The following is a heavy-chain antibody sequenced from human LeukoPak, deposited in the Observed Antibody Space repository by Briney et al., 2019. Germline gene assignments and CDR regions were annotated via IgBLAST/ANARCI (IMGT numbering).Heavy chain of an antibody. CDR2: IYPGDSDT. V-gene: IGHV5-51*01. D-gene: IGHD4-17*01. J-gene: IGHJ3*02. CDR3: ARRTSVTKVDI. Sequence: GESLKISCKGSGYSFSSYWLGWVRQMPGKGLEWMGIIYPGDSDTRYSPSFQGQVTISADKSISTAYLQGSSLKASDTAIYYCARRTSVTKVDIWGQGTMVTVSS. CDR1: GYSFSSYW.